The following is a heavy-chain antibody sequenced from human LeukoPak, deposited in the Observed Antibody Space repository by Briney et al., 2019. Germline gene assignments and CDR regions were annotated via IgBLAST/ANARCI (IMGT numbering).Heavy chain of an antibody. CDR2: ISGSGGST. Sequence: GGSLRLSCAASGFTFSSYAMSWVRQAPGKGLEWVSAISGSGGSTYYADSVKGRFTISRDNSKNTLYLQMNSLRAEDTAVYYCAKAASDILTGYPDYYYYGMDVWGQGTTVTVSS. D-gene: IGHD3-9*01. CDR1: GFTFSSYA. CDR3: AKAASDILTGYPDYYYYGMDV. J-gene: IGHJ6*02. V-gene: IGHV3-23*01.